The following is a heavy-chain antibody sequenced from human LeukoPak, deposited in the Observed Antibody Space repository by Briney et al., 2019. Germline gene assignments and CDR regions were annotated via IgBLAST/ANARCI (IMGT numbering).Heavy chain of an antibody. CDR1: GGSISSGGYY. D-gene: IGHD3-10*01. Sequence: PSRTLSLTCTVSGGSISSGGYYWSWIRQHPGKGLEWIGYIYYSGSTYYNPSLKSRVTISVDTSKNQFSLKLSSVTAADTAVYYCARVNYGSGRGLDYWGQGTLVTVSS. V-gene: IGHV4-31*03. CDR2: IYYSGST. CDR3: ARVNYGSGRGLDY. J-gene: IGHJ4*02.